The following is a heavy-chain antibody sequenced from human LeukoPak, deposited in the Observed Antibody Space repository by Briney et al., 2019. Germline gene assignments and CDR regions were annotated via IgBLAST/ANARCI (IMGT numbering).Heavy chain of an antibody. CDR3: AMAGYGDYDWFDP. Sequence: SETLSLTCAVSGYSISSGYYWGWIRQPQGKGLEWIGSIYHSGSTYYNPSLKSRVTISVDTSKNQFSLKLSSVTAADTAVYYCAMAGYGDYDWFDPWGQGTLVTVSS. CDR2: IYHSGST. CDR1: GYSISSGYY. D-gene: IGHD4-17*01. J-gene: IGHJ5*02. V-gene: IGHV4-38-2*01.